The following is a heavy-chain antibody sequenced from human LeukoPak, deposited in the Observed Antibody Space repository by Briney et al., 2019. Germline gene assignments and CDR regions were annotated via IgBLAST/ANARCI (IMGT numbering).Heavy chain of an antibody. Sequence: GGSLRLSCAASGFTFSNYTMNWVRQTPGKGLEWVSSISTSSTHIYYADSVKGRFTIPRDNAKNSLFLQMNSLRAEDTAVYYCARDQAWNHYYMDVWGKGTTVTVSS. D-gene: IGHD1-1*01. J-gene: IGHJ6*03. CDR1: GFTFSNYT. CDR2: ISTSSTHI. V-gene: IGHV3-21*04. CDR3: ARDQAWNHYYMDV.